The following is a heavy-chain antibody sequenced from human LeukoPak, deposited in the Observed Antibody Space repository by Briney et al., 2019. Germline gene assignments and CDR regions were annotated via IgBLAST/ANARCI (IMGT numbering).Heavy chain of an antibody. CDR1: GGSISSSSYY. D-gene: IGHD2-2*01. V-gene: IGHV4-39*01. CDR2: IYYSGST. CDR3: ARPKSSTSYNWFDP. Sequence: PPETLSLTCTVSGGSISSSSYYWGWIRQPPGKGLEWIGSIYYSGSTYYNPSLKSRVTISVDTSKNQFSLKLSSVTAADTAVYYCARPKSSTSYNWFDPWGQGTLVTVSS. J-gene: IGHJ5*02.